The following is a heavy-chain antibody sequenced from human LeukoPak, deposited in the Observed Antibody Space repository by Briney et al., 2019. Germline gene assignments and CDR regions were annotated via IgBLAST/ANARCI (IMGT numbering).Heavy chain of an antibody. CDR3: ARVYNSGSRAFQH. V-gene: IGHV4-39*07. CDR2: IYYSGST. Sequence: TSEPVSLTCTVSGGSISRSSYYWGWIRQPTGKGLEWIGSIYYSGSTYYNPSLKSRVTISVDTSKNQFSLKLSSVTAADTAVYYCARVYNSGSRAFQHWGQGTLVTVSS. J-gene: IGHJ1*01. CDR1: GGSISRSSYY. D-gene: IGHD6-19*01.